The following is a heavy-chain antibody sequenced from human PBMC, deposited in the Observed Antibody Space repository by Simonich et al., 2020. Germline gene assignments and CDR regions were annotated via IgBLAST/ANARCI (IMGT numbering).Heavy chain of an antibody. CDR2: NNPNSGGT. D-gene: IGHD6-13*01. CDR1: GYTFTGYY. V-gene: IGHV1-2*02. J-gene: IGHJ1*01. CDR3: ARSHIAAAGTGYFQH. Sequence: QVQLVQSGAEVKKPGASVKVSCKASGYTFTGYYKHWVRQAPGQGLEWMGWNNPNSGGTNYAQKFQGRVTMTRDTSISTAYMELSRLRSDDTAVYYCARSHIAAAGTGYFQHWGQGTLVTVSS.